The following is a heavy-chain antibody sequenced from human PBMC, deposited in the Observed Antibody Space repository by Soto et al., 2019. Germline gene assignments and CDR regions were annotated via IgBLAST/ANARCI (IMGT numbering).Heavy chain of an antibody. Sequence: GGSLRLSCAASGFTFSSYGMHWVRQAPGKGLEWVAVIWYDGSNKYYADSVKGRFTISRDNSKNTLYLQMNSLRAEDTAVYYCAREVIYDYVWGSYRDVYYYYGMDVWGQGTTVTVSS. D-gene: IGHD3-16*02. J-gene: IGHJ6*02. CDR3: AREVIYDYVWGSYRDVYYYYGMDV. CDR1: GFTFSSYG. V-gene: IGHV3-33*01. CDR2: IWYDGSNK.